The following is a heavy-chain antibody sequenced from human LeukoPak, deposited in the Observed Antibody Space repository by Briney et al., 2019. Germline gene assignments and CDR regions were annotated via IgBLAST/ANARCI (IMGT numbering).Heavy chain of an antibody. D-gene: IGHD6-6*01. V-gene: IGHV1-8*01. CDR3: ARARERSIAARGTYWFDP. CDR1: GYTFTSYE. J-gene: IGHJ5*02. Sequence: GASVKVSCKASGYTFTSYEINRVRQATGQGLEWVGWMNPNSGNTGYAQKFQGRVTMTRNTSISTAYMELSSLRSEDTAVYYCARARERSIAARGTYWFDPWGQGTLVTVSS. CDR2: MNPNSGNT.